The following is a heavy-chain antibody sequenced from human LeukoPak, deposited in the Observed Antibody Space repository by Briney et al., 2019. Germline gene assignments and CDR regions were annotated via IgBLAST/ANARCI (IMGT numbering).Heavy chain of an antibody. Sequence: GGSLSFYCAASGFSSCSIPRQRVAQAPGNGLKGQIVIRYDGSTQYYADSVKGRFIISRDNSNNTLSLQMNSLKPEDTAVYYCAKGRMMATIMIAFDFWGRGTLVTVSS. CDR1: GFSSCSIP. V-gene: IGHV3-30*02. J-gene: IGHJ4*02. D-gene: IGHD5-24*01. CDR2: IRYDGSTQ. CDR3: AKGRMMATIMIAFDF.